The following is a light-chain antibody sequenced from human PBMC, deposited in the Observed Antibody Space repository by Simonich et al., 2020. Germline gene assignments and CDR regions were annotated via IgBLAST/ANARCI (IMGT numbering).Light chain of an antibody. CDR2: EDN. CDR3: QSYDSSNHRV. J-gene: IGLJ3*02. V-gene: IGLV6-57*03. CDR1: SGSIASNY. Sequence: NFMLTQPHSVSESPGKTVTISCTRSSGSIASNYVQWYQQRPGSAPTPVIYEDNQKPSGVPVRFSCSIDSSSNSASLTISGLKTEDEADYYCQSYDSSNHRVFGGGTKLTVL.